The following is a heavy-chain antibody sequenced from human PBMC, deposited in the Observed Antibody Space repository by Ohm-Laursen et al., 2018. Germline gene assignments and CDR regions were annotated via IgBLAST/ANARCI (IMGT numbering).Heavy chain of an antibody. D-gene: IGHD3-22*01. Sequence: TLSLTCTVSGGSISSGGYYWSWIRQHPGKGLEWIGYIYYSGSTYYNPSLKSRVTISVDTSKNQFSLKLSSVTAADTAVYYCAKDDYDSSGYPPFDYWGQGTLVTVSS. CDR2: IYYSGST. CDR3: AKDDYDSSGYPPFDY. V-gene: IGHV4-31*03. J-gene: IGHJ4*02. CDR1: GGSISSGGYY.